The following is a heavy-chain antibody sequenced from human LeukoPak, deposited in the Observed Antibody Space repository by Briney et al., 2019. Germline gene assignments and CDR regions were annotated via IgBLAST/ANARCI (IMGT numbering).Heavy chain of an antibody. CDR3: ARHGRGSSWSFDY. D-gene: IGHD6-13*01. CDR1: GGSISSYY. Sequence: KPSETLSLTCTVSGGSISSYYWSWIRQPPGKGLEWIGYIYYSGSTNYNPSLKSRVTISVDTSKNQFSLKLSSVTAADTAVYYCARHGRGSSWSFDYWGQGTLVTVSS. V-gene: IGHV4-59*08. CDR2: IYYSGST. J-gene: IGHJ4*02.